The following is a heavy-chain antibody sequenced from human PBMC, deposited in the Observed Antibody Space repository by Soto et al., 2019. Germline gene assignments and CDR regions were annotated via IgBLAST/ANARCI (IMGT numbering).Heavy chain of an antibody. D-gene: IGHD1-26*01. CDR2: ISGSGFKK. CDR1: GFIFEKFG. Sequence: GGALRVSCAASGFIFEKFGMSLVRQAPGKGLEWISSISGSGFKKYYADSVKGRCTISRDNSKSTVYLELNNLSAEDTAVYHCAKNQVVELVPLATVDWFDPWGQGSVVTVSS. V-gene: IGHV3-23*01. CDR3: AKNQVVELVPLATVDWFDP. J-gene: IGHJ5*02.